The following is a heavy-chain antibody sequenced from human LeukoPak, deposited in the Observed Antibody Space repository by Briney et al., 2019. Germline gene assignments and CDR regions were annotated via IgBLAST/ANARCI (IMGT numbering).Heavy chain of an antibody. CDR2: VYATGTT. J-gene: IGHJ4*02. CDR1: SGSISGYY. D-gene: IGHD6-19*01. CDR3: ARVGSGGAWFDF. V-gene: IGHV4-59*01. Sequence: SETLSLTCTVSSGSISGYYWSWIRQPPGKGLEWIAYVYATGTTNYTPSLTTRTTISIDTSKNQLSLTLTSLTATDTSVYYCARVGSGGAWFDFWGQGALVSISS.